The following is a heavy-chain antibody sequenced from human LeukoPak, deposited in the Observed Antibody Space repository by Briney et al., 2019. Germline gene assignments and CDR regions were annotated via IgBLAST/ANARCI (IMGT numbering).Heavy chain of an antibody. J-gene: IGHJ6*02. CDR1: GCTFSSYA. CDR2: ISGSGGST. V-gene: IGHV3-23*01. CDR3: AKDMGGYDFDYYYYYGMDV. D-gene: IGHD5-12*01. Sequence: PGGSLRLSCAASGCTFSSYAMSWVRQAPGKGLEWVSAISGSGGSTYYADSVKGRFTISRDNSKNTLYLQMNSLRAEDTAVYYCAKDMGGYDFDYYYYYGMDVWGQGTTVTVSS.